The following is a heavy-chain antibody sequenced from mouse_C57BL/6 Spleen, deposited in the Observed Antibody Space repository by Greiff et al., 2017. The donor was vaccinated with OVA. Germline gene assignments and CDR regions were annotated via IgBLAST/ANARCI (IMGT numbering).Heavy chain of an antibody. CDR2: ISSGSSTI. D-gene: IGHD1-1*01. Sequence: EVKLMESGGGLVKPGGSLKLSCAASGFTFSDYGMHWVRQAPEKGLEWVAYISSGSSTIYYADTVKGRFTISRDNAKNTLCLQMTSLMSEDTAMYYCARPFITTVVDWYFDVWGTGTTVTVAS. J-gene: IGHJ1*03. V-gene: IGHV5-17*01. CDR3: ARPFITTVVDWYFDV. CDR1: GFTFSDYG.